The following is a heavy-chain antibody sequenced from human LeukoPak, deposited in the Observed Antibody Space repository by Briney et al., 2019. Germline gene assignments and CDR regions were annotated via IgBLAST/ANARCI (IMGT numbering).Heavy chain of an antibody. J-gene: IGHJ4*02. Sequence: SETLSLTCTVSGGSIGSRDFYWGWIRQPPGKGLEWIGGIYYSGSTYHNPSLKSRVTISVDTSKNQFSLKLRSVTAADTAVYYCARQGLWRYASYWGQGSLATVSS. D-gene: IGHD3-16*01. CDR3: ARQGLWRYASY. V-gene: IGHV4-39*01. CDR1: GGSIGSRDFY. CDR2: IYYSGST.